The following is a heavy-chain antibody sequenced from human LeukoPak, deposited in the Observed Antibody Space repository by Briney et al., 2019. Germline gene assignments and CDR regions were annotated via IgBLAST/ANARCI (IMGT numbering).Heavy chain of an antibody. D-gene: IGHD3-3*01. CDR2: INPNSGGT. Sequence: ASVKVSCKASGYTFTGYYMHWVRQAPGQGLEWMGWINPNSGGTNYAQKFQGRVTMTRDTSISTAYMELSRLRSDDTAVYYCARTKLFLEYAFDIWGQGTMVTVSS. V-gene: IGHV1-2*02. J-gene: IGHJ3*02. CDR3: ARTKLFLEYAFDI. CDR1: GYTFTGYY.